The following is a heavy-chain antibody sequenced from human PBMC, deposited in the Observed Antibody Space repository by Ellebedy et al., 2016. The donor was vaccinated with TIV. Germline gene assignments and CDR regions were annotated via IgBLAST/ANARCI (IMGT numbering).Heavy chain of an antibody. CDR3: ARGGSTVRGVIGY. J-gene: IGHJ4*02. CDR1: GGSITSEAYY. Sequence: LRLPCTVSGGSITSEAYYWSWIRQYPGKGLEWIGFSDYSGSTNYNASLKGRVEISIDKSTNQFSLKLTSVTAADTAVYFCARGGSTVRGVIGYWGQGTLVTVSS. D-gene: IGHD3-10*01. CDR2: SDYSGST. V-gene: IGHV4-31*03.